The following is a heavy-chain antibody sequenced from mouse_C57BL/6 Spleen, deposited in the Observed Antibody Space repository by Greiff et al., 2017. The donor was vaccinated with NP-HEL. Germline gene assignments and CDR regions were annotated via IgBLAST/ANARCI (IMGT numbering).Heavy chain of an antibody. CDR2: IWSGGST. J-gene: IGHJ4*01. Sequence: QVQLKQSGPGLVQPSQSLSITCTVSGFSLTSYGVHWVRQSPGKGLEWLGVIWSGGSTDNNAAFISRLSISKDNSKSQVFFKMNSLQADDTAIYYCARIRDGYPNHAMDYWGQGTSVTVSS. CDR3: ARIRDGYPNHAMDY. CDR1: GFSLTSYG. D-gene: IGHD2-3*01. V-gene: IGHV2-2*01.